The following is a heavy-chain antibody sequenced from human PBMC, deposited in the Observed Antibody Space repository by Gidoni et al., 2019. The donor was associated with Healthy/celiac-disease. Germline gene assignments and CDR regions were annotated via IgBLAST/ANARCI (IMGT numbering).Heavy chain of an antibody. CDR3: AKDAPNYYYMDV. CDR1: GFTFSSYG. J-gene: IGHJ6*03. CDR2: ISYDGSNK. Sequence: QVQLVVSGGGVVQPGRSLRLSCAASGFTFSSYGMHWVRQAPGKGLGWVACISYDGSNKYYADSVKGRFTISRDNSKNTLYLQMNSLRAEDTAVYYCAKDAPNYYYMDVWGKGTTVTVSS. V-gene: IGHV3-30*18.